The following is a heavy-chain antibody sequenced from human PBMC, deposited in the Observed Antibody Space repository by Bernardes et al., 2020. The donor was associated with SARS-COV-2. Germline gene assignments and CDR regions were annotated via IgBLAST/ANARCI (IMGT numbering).Heavy chain of an antibody. CDR1: GVSISSYY. CDR2: MYHTGTT. CDR3: ARLYGAGSPYYDIWSGYSGIHWFDP. J-gene: IGHJ5*02. D-gene: IGHD3-3*01. V-gene: IGHV4-59*08. Sequence: SETLSLTCTVSGVSISSYYWSWIRQPPGKGLEWIAYMYHTGTTSYNPSLKSRVTISLDTSQNQFSLKLSSVTAADTAVYFCARLYGAGSPYYDIWSGYSGIHWFDPWGQGALVTVSS.